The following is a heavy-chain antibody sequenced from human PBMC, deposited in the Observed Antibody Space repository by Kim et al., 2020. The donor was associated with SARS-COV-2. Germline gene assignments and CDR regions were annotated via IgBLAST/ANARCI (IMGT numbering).Heavy chain of an antibody. CDR2: ISGSGGST. V-gene: IGHV3-23*01. Sequence: GGSLRLSCAASGFTFSSYAMSWVRQAPGKGLEWVSAISGSGGSTYYADSVKGRFTISRDNSKNTLYLQMNSLRAEDTAVYYCAKDPGRDSSSWYRGDVWGQGTTVTVSS. J-gene: IGHJ6*02. CDR1: GFTFSSYA. CDR3: AKDPGRDSSSWYRGDV. D-gene: IGHD6-13*01.